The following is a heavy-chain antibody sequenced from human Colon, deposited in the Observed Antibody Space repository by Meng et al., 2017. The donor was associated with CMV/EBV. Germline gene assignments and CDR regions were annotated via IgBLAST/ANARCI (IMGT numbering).Heavy chain of an antibody. D-gene: IGHD1-1*01. Sequence: QVQLGRLGGGVKGPGASVLVSCRSSGYTFTSYGINWVRQAPGQGLEWMGWISGSTGYTNRAQKFQGRVTMTTDTSTSTAYLALTSLTSNDTAVYYCARGRPNWSGVLDYWGQGTLVTVSS. CDR3: ARGRPNWSGVLDY. CDR1: GYTFTSYG. J-gene: IGHJ4*02. V-gene: IGHV1-18*01. CDR2: ISGSTGYT.